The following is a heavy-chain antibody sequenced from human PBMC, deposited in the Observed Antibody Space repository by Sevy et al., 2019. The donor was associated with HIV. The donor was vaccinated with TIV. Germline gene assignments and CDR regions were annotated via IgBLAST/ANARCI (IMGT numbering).Heavy chain of an antibody. CDR3: STYFDSGGYAEY. CDR2: IRSKAYGGTT. CDR1: GLTFGDYA. J-gene: IGHJ4*02. D-gene: IGHD3-22*01. Sequence: GGSLRLSCTASGLTFGDYAMSWFRQAPGKGLEWVGFIRSKAYGGTTEYAASVRGRFTISGDDSKSIAYLQMNTLKTEDTAVYYCSTYFDSGGYAEYWGQGTLVTVSS. V-gene: IGHV3-49*03.